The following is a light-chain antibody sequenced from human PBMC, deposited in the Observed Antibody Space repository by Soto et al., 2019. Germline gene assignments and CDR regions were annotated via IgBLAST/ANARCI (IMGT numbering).Light chain of an antibody. V-gene: IGKV3-11*01. Sequence: EIVLTQSPATLSLSPGERATLSCRASQSVSDFLAWYQQKPGQAPRLLIYDTSNRATGIPARFSGSGSGTDFTLTISSLEPEDFAIYYCQQRSNFGQGTRLEIK. CDR2: DTS. J-gene: IGKJ5*01. CDR3: QQRSN. CDR1: QSVSDF.